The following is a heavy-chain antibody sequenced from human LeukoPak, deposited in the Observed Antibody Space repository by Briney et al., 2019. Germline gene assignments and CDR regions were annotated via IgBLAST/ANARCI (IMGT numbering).Heavy chain of an antibody. CDR1: GYTFTSYY. J-gene: IGHJ6*03. V-gene: IGHV1-46*01. CDR2: IIPIFGTA. Sequence: ASVKVSCKASGYTFTSYYMHWVRQAPGQGLEWMGGIIPIFGTANYAQKFQGRVTMTRDTSTSTVYMELSSLRSEDTAGYYCARSSGRSPNRDYMDVWGKGTTVTISS. CDR3: ARSSGRSPNRDYMDV. D-gene: IGHD1-14*01.